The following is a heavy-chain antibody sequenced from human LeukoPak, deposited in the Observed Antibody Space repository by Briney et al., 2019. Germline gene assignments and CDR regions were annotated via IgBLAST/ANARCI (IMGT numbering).Heavy chain of an antibody. CDR2: IYYSGST. CDR1: GGSISSYY. V-gene: IGHV4-59*01. CDR3: ASLSPYSGGWNYFDY. Sequence: SETLSLTCTVSGGSISSYYWSWIRQPPGKGLEWIGYIYYSGSTNYNPSLKSRVTISVDTSKNQFSLKLSSVTAADTAVYYCASLSPYSGGWNYFDYWGQGTLVTVSS. J-gene: IGHJ4*02. D-gene: IGHD6-19*01.